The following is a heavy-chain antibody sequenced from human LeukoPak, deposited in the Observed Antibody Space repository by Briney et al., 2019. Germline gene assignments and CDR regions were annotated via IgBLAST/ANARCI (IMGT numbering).Heavy chain of an antibody. Sequence: GGSLKLSCAASGFTFSSYSMNWVRQAPGKGLEWVSSISSSSSYIYYADSVKGRFTISRDNAKNSLYLQMNSLRAEDTAVYYCARDRSNSIGYCSSISCPSAFDIWGQGTMVTVSS. D-gene: IGHD2-2*01. J-gene: IGHJ3*02. CDR3: ARDRSNSIGYCSSISCPSAFDI. CDR2: ISSSSSYI. CDR1: GFTFSSYS. V-gene: IGHV3-21*01.